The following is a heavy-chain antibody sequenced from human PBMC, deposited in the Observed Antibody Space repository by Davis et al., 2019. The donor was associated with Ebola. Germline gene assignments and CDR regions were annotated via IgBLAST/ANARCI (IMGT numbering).Heavy chain of an antibody. Sequence: ASVKVSCKASGYTFTSYYMHWVRHAPGQGLEWMGVINPSGGSTSYAQKFQGRVTMTRDTSTSTVYMELSSLRSEDTAVYYCARVDGYNADYDYWGQGTLVTVSS. CDR2: INPSGGST. J-gene: IGHJ4*02. CDR1: GYTFTSYY. CDR3: ARVDGYNADYDY. V-gene: IGHV1-46*01. D-gene: IGHD5-24*01.